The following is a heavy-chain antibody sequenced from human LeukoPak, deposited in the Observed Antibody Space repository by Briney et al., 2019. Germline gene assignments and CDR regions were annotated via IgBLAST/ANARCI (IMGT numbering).Heavy chain of an antibody. V-gene: IGHV3-23*01. CDR3: AKLVGGLPFDL. CDR2: ISGSGDTT. CDR1: GFTFSSYA. J-gene: IGHJ3*01. D-gene: IGHD1-26*01. Sequence: GGSLRLSRVASGFTFSSYAMSWVRQAPGKGLEWVSTISGSGDTTYYADSVKGRFTISRDNSKNSLYLQMNSLRVEDAALYYCAKLVGGLPFDLWGQGTVVTVSS.